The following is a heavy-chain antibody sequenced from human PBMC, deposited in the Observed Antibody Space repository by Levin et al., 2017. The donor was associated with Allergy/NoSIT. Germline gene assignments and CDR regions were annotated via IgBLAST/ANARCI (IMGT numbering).Heavy chain of an antibody. Sequence: ASVKVSCKASGYTFTDYYLHWVRQAPGQGLEWLGRINPNSAVTNYAQKFQGRVTMTRDTSIATAYMELSSLRSDDTAMYYCARRRYCTAGNCSYHLDFWGQGTLVTVSP. CDR2: INPNSAVT. V-gene: IGHV1-2*06. CDR1: GYTFTDYY. CDR3: ARRRYCTAGNCSYHLDF. J-gene: IGHJ4*02. D-gene: IGHD2-8*02.